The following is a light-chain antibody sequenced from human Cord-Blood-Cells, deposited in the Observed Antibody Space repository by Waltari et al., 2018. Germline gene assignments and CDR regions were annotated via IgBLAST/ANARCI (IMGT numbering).Light chain of an antibody. J-gene: IGKJ4*01. Sequence: EIVLTQSPGTLSLSPGERATLSCRASQRVSSSYLAGYQQKPGQAPRLLIYGASSRATGIPDRFSGSGSGTDFTLTISRLEPEDFAVYYCQQYGSSPQAFGGGTKVEIK. CDR2: GAS. CDR3: QQYGSSPQA. CDR1: QRVSSSY. V-gene: IGKV3-20*01.